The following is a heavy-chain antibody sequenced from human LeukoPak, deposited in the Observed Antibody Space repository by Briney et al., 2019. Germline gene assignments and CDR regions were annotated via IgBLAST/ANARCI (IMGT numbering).Heavy chain of an antibody. CDR2: INPSSGGT. V-gene: IGHV1-2*02. CDR3: ARDLGRESDY. Sequence: GASVKVSCKASGYTFTDYYMFWVRQAPGQGLEWMGWINPSSGGTNYAQKFQGRVSMTRDTSFSTAYMELSRLRSDDTALYYCARDLGRESDYWGQGTLVTVSS. D-gene: IGHD3-16*01. CDR1: GYTFTDYY. J-gene: IGHJ4*02.